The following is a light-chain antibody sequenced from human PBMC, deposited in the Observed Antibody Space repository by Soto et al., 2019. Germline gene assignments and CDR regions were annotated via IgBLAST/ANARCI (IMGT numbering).Light chain of an antibody. CDR1: SSDVGGYSY. V-gene: IGLV2-8*01. J-gene: IGLJ3*02. CDR3: SSYAGSNNLV. Sequence: QSALTQPPSASGSPGQSVTISCTGTSSDVGGYSYVSWYQQHPGKAPKLMIYEVSQRPSGVHDRFSGSKSGNTASLTVSGLQAEDEADYYCSSYAGSNNLVFGGGTKLTVL. CDR2: EVS.